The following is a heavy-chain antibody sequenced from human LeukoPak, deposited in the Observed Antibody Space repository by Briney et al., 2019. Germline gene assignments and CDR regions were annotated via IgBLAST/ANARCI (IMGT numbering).Heavy chain of an antibody. CDR1: GLTFSSFW. D-gene: IGHD3-3*01. J-gene: IGHJ5*02. CDR3: PRDVLGGFYRQYNWFDP. CDR2: INSDGSST. Sequence: GGSLRLSCAASGLTFSSFWMHWVRQAPGKGLVWVSRINSDGSSTTYADSVKGRFTISRDNAKNTLYLQMNSLRVDDTAVYYCPRDVLGGFYRQYNWFDPWGQGTLVTVSS. V-gene: IGHV3-74*01.